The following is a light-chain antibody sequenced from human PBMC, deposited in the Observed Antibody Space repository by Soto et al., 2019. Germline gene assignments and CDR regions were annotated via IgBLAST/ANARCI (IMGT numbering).Light chain of an antibody. Sequence: EIVLTQSPGTLSLSPGERATLSCRASQSVTSNYLAWYQQRPGQAPRLLMYGAYISATGIPDTFSGGGSGTDFTLTISRLEPEDFAVYYCQQYGNSPWTFGQGTKVDIK. CDR1: QSVTSNY. V-gene: IGKV3-20*01. CDR3: QQYGNSPWT. CDR2: GAY. J-gene: IGKJ1*01.